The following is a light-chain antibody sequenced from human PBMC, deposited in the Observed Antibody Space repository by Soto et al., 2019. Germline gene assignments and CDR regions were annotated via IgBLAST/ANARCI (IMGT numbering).Light chain of an antibody. CDR2: GAS. CDR3: QQYAGSPMYT. J-gene: IGKJ2*01. CDR1: QSVSSSN. Sequence: PGDRATLSCKASQSVSSSNLAWFQQKPGQSPRLLIYGASSRATGIPDRFSGSGSGTDFTLIISRLEPEDFAVYYCQQYAGSPMYTFGQGTKVEIK. V-gene: IGKV3-20*01.